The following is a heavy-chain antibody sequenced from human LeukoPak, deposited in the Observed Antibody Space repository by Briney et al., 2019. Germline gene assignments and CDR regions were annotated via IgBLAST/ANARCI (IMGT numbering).Heavy chain of an antibody. D-gene: IGHD3/OR15-3a*01. Sequence: ASVKVSCKASGYTFTSYDINWVRQATGQGLEWMGWMNPNSGNTGFAQKFQGRVTMTKNTSITTAYMELSSLRSEDTALYYCARALSWTTDSYYHMDVWGKGTTVTVSS. CDR2: MNPNSGNT. V-gene: IGHV1-8*01. CDR1: GYTFTSYD. CDR3: ARALSWTTDSYYHMDV. J-gene: IGHJ6*03.